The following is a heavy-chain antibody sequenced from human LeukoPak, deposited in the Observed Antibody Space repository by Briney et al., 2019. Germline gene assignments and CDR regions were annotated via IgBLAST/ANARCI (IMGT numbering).Heavy chain of an antibody. J-gene: IGHJ2*01. Sequence: PGGSLRLSCAASGFTFDDYTMHWVRQAPGKGLEWVSGISWNSGSIGYADSVKGRFTISRDNAKNSLYLQMNSLRAEDTALYYCAKDRTPARKGLYWYFDLWGRGTLVTVSS. CDR1: GFTFDDYT. V-gene: IGHV3-9*01. CDR3: AKDRTPARKGLYWYFDL. CDR2: ISWNSGSI.